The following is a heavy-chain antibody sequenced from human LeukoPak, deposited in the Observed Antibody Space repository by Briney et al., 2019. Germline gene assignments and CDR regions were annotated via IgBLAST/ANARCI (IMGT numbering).Heavy chain of an antibody. CDR1: GFTFSSYS. CDR2: ITSSSSFI. D-gene: IGHD3-22*01. Sequence: GGSLRLSCAASGFTFSSYSMNWVRQAPGKGLEWVSSITSSSSFIYYADSVKGRFTISRDNAKNSLYLQMNSLRAEDTAVYYCARHVVGVGFDYWGQGTLVTVSS. J-gene: IGHJ4*02. V-gene: IGHV3-21*01. CDR3: ARHVVGVGFDY.